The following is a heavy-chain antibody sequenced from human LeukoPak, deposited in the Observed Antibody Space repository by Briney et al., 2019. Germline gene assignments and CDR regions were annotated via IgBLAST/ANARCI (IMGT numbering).Heavy chain of an antibody. D-gene: IGHD5-12*01. CDR2: ISSSSTYI. V-gene: IGHV3-21*01. CDR1: GFIFSSYN. Sequence: PGGSLRLSCVASGFIFSSYNINGVRQAPGKGLEWGSSISSSSTYISYADSVKGRFTISRDNAKNSLDLQMDSLRVEDTAVYYCAREGYSAYGLDYWGQGTLVTVSS. CDR3: AREGYSAYGLDY. J-gene: IGHJ4*02.